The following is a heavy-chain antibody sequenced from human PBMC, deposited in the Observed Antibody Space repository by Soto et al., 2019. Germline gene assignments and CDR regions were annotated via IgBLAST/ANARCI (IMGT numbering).Heavy chain of an antibody. V-gene: IGHV3-23*01. CDR2: ISTSGGRT. Sequence: PGGSLRLSCAASGFSFSSYAMGWVRQVPGKGLEWVSGISTSGGRTFYADSVKGRFTISRDNFENKLYLQMNSLRGEDTALYYCAKGQSTHSVWGQGTTVTVSS. CDR1: GFSFSSYA. J-gene: IGHJ6*02. CDR3: AKGQSTHSV. D-gene: IGHD4-4*01.